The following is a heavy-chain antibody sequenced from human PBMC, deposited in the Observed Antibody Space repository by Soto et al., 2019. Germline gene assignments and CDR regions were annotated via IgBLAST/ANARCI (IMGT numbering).Heavy chain of an antibody. D-gene: IGHD3-9*01. V-gene: IGHV1-3*01. CDR2: INAGNGNT. CDR1: GYTFTKYA. CDR3: ARDTDNYFDY. Sequence: QVQLVQSGAEVKKPGASVKVSCKASGYTFTKYANHWVRQAPGQRLEWMGWINAGNGNTKYSQKFRGRVTITRDTSATTAYMELSSLRSEDTAVYYCARDTDNYFDYWGQGTLVTVSS. J-gene: IGHJ4*02.